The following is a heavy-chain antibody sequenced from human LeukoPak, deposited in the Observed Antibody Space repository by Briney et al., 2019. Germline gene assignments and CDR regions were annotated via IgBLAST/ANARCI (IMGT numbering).Heavy chain of an antibody. J-gene: IGHJ4*02. CDR3: ARHRLNWNGDY. V-gene: IGHV4-34*01. CDR1: GGSFSGYY. Sequence: SETLSLTCAVYGGSFSGYYWSWIRQPPGKGLEWIGEINHSGSTNYNPSLKSRVTISVDTSKNQFSLKLSSVTAADTAVYYCARHRLNWNGDYWGQGTLVTVSS. CDR2: INHSGST. D-gene: IGHD1-1*01.